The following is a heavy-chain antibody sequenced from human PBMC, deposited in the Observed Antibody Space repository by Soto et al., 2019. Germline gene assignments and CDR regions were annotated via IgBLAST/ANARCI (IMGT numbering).Heavy chain of an antibody. CDR2: ITAHNGNT. CDR3: ARGRYGDY. CDR1: GYTFTSYG. D-gene: IGHD1-1*01. V-gene: IGHV1-18*01. J-gene: IGHJ4*02. Sequence: QVHLVQSGAEVKKPGASVKVSCKGSGYTFTSYGTTWVRKAPGQGLEWMEWITAHNGNTDYAQKLQGRVTVTRDTCTSTAYMELRSLRSDDTAVYYCARGRYGDYWGQGALVTVSS.